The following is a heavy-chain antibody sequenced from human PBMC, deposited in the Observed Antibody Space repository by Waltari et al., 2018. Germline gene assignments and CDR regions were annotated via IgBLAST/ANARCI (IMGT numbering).Heavy chain of an antibody. Sequence: QVQLQQWGAGLLKPSETLSLTCAVYGGSFSGYYWSWIRQPPGKGLEWIGEINHSGSTNYNPSLKRRVTKSVATSKNQFALKLSSVTASDTAVYYCARGEKLLVDKQSPYYYYGMDVWGQGTTVTVAS. J-gene: IGHJ6*02. CDR2: INHSGST. CDR3: ARGEKLLVDKQSPYYYYGMDV. D-gene: IGHD2-15*01. CDR1: GGSFSGYY. V-gene: IGHV4-34*01.